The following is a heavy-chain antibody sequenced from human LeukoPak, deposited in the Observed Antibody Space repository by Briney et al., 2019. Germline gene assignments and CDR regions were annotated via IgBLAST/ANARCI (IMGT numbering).Heavy chain of an antibody. Sequence: ASVKVSCKAPGYTFTSYYMHRVRQAPGQGLEWMGIINPSGGSTSYAQKFQGRVTMTRDTSISTAYMELSSLKSDDTAVYYCARGSTLAAPGAVPNDYWGQGTLVTVSS. CDR1: GYTFTSYY. J-gene: IGHJ4*02. D-gene: IGHD6-13*01. CDR3: ARGSTLAAPGAVPNDY. V-gene: IGHV1-46*01. CDR2: INPSGGST.